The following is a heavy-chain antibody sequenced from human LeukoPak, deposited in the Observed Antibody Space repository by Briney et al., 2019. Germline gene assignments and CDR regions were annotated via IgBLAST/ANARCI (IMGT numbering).Heavy chain of an antibody. Sequence: PSETLSLTCTVSGGSSSTNGYYWGWIRQPPGKGREWIGNIYHSGSTYYNPTLKRRVSISVDTSKNHFSLDLSSVTAADSAIYYCARDYRMTMLVDWGQGTLVTVSS. CDR2: IYHSGST. D-gene: IGHD3-22*01. V-gene: IGHV4-39*07. J-gene: IGHJ4*02. CDR3: ARDYRMTMLVD. CDR1: GGSSSTNGYY.